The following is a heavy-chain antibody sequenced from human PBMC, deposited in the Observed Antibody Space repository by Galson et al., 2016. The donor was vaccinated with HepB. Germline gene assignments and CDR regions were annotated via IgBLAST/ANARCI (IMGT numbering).Heavy chain of an antibody. D-gene: IGHD3-22*01. CDR1: GGSISSFAPLWDY. CDR3: ARRRHDGTGQHYLDY. J-gene: IGHJ4*02. CDR2: INYRANT. V-gene: IGHV4-39*01. Sequence: SETLSLTCTVSGGSISSFAPLWDYWDWIRQVPGKGLEWIATINYRANTVYNPSLKSRVTISVDTAKNQFSLWLTSVAAADTAIYYCARRRHDGTGQHYLDYWGQGTLVTVSS.